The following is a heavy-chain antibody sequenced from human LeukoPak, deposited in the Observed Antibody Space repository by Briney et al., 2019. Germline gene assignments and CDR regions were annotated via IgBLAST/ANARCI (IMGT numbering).Heavy chain of an antibody. CDR1: GITFSSYG. CDR3: ARDPYGSGSYYRY. V-gene: IGHV3-30*02. D-gene: IGHD3-10*01. Sequence: GGSLRLSCAASGITFSSYGMHWVRQAPGKGLEWVAFIRYDGSNKYYADSVKGRFTISRDNSKNTLYLQMNSLRAEDTAVYYCARDPYGSGSYYRYWGQGTLVTVSS. J-gene: IGHJ4*02. CDR2: IRYDGSNK.